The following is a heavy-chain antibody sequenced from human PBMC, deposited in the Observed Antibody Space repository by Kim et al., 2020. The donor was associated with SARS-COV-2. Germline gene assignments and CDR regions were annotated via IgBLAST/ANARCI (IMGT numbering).Heavy chain of an antibody. J-gene: IGHJ6*02. Sequence: VKVSCKASGGTFSSYAISWVRQAPGQGLEWMGGIIPIFGTANYAQKFQGRVTITADESTSTAYMELSSLRSEDTAVYYCARGCSGGSCPYYYYGMDVWGQGTTVTVSS. D-gene: IGHD2-15*01. CDR3: ARGCSGGSCPYYYYGMDV. V-gene: IGHV1-69*13. CDR1: GGTFSSYA. CDR2: IIPIFGTA.